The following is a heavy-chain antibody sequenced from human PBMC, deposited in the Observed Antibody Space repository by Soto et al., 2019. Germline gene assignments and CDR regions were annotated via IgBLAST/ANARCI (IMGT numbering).Heavy chain of an antibody. V-gene: IGHV1-69*06. J-gene: IGHJ4*02. CDR1: GGTFSGHA. CDR3: ASGLPDFDTGSPWSFDY. CDR2: IIPIFGTS. D-gene: IGHD3-22*01. Sequence: QVQLVQSGAEVRKPRSSVKVSCKSSGGTFSGHALSWVRQAPGQGLEWMGGIIPIFGTSNYAQKFQGRVTITADTSTRTAYMELTSLRSEDTAVYYCASGLPDFDTGSPWSFDYWGQGSLVTVSS.